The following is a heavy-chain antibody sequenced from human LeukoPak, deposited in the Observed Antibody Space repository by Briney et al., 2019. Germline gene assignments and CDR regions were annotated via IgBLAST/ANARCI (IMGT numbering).Heavy chain of an antibody. CDR3: AKDDRAVAGTGYFDY. CDR2: ISWDGGYT. V-gene: IGHV3-43D*03. CDR1: GFTFSSYG. D-gene: IGHD6-19*01. J-gene: IGHJ4*02. Sequence: PGGFLRLSCAASGFTFSSYGMSWVRQAPGKGLEWVSVISWDGGYTYYADSVKGRFTISRDNSKNSLYLQMNSLRTEDTALYYCAKDDRAVAGTGYFDYWGQGTLVTVSS.